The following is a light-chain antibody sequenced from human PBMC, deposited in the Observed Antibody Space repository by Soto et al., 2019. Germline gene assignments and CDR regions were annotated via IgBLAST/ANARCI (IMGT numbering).Light chain of an antibody. J-gene: IGKJ1*01. Sequence: DILMTPSPSTLSVSTGESATLSCRASQSVGSSLAWYQQKPGQAPRLVMYGASSRATGIPDRFSGSGSVTDFSLTISRLEPEDFAVYYCQQYDTSPRTFGQGTNVDVK. CDR1: QSVGSS. CDR2: GAS. CDR3: QQYDTSPRT. V-gene: IGKV3-20*01.